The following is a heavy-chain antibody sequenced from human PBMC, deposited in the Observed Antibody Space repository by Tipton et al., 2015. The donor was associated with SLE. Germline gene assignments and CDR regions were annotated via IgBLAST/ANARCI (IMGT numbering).Heavy chain of an antibody. CDR2: IWYDGSNK. V-gene: IGHV3-33*06. D-gene: IGHD2-2*01. CDR3: AKGGGPSVVVVPAAFDY. CDR1: GFTFSSYG. J-gene: IGHJ4*02. Sequence: SLRLSCAASGFTFSSYGMHWVRQAPGKGLEWVAVIWYDGSNKYYADSVKGRFTISRDNSKNTLYLQMNSLRAEDTAVYYCAKGGGPSVVVVPAAFDYWGQGTLVTVSS.